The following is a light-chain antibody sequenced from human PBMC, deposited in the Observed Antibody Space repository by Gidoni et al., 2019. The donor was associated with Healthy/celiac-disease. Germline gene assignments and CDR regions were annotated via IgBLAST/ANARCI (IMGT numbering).Light chain of an antibody. CDR1: QGISSY. CDR2: AAS. V-gene: IGKV1-9*01. CDR3: QQLNSYPYT. Sequence: DIQLTQSPSFLSASVGDRVTITCRASQGISSYLAWYQQEPGKAPKLLSYAASTLQSGVPSRFSGSGAGTEFTLTIGSRQPEGLATYYGQQLNSYPYTFGQGTKLEIK. J-gene: IGKJ2*01.